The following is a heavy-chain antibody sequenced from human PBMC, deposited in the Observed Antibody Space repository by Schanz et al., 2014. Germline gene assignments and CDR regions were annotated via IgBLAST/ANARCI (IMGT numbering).Heavy chain of an antibody. Sequence: QVQLVDSGGGLVKPGGSLRLSCTASGFPFSDYFMAWIRQPPGRGLEWVSYIGNGGVTIYYADSVKGRFTISRDNSKNSLYLQMNSLRPGDTAVYYCARESSNDIVLVPGAVFDHWGQGILVTVSS. CDR2: IGNGGVTI. CDR1: GFPFSDYF. D-gene: IGHD2-2*01. CDR3: ARESSNDIVLVPGAVFDH. J-gene: IGHJ4*02. V-gene: IGHV3-11*04.